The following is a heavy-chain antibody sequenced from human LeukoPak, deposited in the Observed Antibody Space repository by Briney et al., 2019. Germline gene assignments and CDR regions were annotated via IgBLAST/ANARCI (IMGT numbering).Heavy chain of an antibody. J-gene: IGHJ6*03. CDR1: GYTFTGYY. CDR3: ARDLERVTTAYYYYYYMDV. CDR2: INPNSGGT. V-gene: IGHV1-2*02. Sequence: GASVKVSCKASGYTFTGYYMHWVRQAPGQGLEWMGWINPNSGGTNYAQKFQGRVTMTRDTSISTAYMELSRLRSDDTAVYYCARDLERVTTAYYYYYYMDVWGKGTTVTISS. D-gene: IGHD4-17*01.